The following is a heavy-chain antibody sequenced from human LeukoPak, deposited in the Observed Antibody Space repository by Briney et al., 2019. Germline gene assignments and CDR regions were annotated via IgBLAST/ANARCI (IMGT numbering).Heavy chain of an antibody. CDR3: ARARPAYYYDSSGYYYFDY. Sequence: PSETLSLTCTVSGGSISSYYWSWIRQPPGKGLEWIGYIYYSGSTNYNPSLKSRVTISVDTSKNQISLKLSSVTAADTAVYYCARARPAYYYDSSGYYYFDYWGQGTLVTVSS. D-gene: IGHD3-22*01. J-gene: IGHJ4*02. CDR1: GGSISSYY. V-gene: IGHV4-59*01. CDR2: IYYSGST.